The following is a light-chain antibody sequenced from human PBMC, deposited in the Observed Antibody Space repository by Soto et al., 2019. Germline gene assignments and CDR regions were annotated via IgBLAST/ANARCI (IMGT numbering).Light chain of an antibody. J-gene: IGKJ1*01. CDR3: QQHSHWPPWT. Sequence: EVVLTQSPATLSLSPGERATLSCRASENVRTFVDWYQQKPGQAPRLLIYGASNRATGIPAGFSGSGSGTDLTLTISNLEPEDFAVYYCQQHSHWPPWTFGQGTRVEIQ. CDR2: GAS. CDR1: ENVRTF. V-gene: IGKV3-11*01.